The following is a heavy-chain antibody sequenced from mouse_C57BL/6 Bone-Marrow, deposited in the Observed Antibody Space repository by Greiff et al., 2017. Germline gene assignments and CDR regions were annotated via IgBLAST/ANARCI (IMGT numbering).Heavy chain of an antibody. Sequence: VKLQESGPGLVAPSQSLSITCTVSGFSLTSYAISWVRQPPGKGLEWLGVIWTGGGTNYNSALKARLSISKDNSKSQVFLKMNSLQTDDTARYYCARNDYDGDWYFDVWGTGTTVTVSS. J-gene: IGHJ1*03. V-gene: IGHV2-9-1*01. CDR2: IWTGGGT. CDR3: ARNDYDGDWYFDV. CDR1: GFSLTSYA. D-gene: IGHD2-4*01.